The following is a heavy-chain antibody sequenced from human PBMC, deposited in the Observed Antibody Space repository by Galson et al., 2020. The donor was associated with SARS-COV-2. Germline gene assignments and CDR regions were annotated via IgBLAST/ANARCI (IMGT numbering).Heavy chain of an antibody. CDR2: INPSGGST. Sequence: ASVKVSCKASGCTFTSYYLHWVRQAPGQGLEWLGIINPSGGSTSYAQKFQGRVTMTRDTSTSTVYMELSSLRSEDTAVYYCARRREMATMGGDWFDPWGQGTLVTVSS. CDR1: GCTFTSYY. D-gene: IGHD5-12*01. CDR3: ARRREMATMGGDWFDP. J-gene: IGHJ5*02. V-gene: IGHV1-46*01.